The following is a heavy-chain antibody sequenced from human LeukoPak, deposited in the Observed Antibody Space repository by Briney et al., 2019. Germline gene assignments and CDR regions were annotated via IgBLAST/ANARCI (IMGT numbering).Heavy chain of an antibody. Sequence: ASVKVSCKASGYTFTSYGISWVRQAPGQGLEWMGWISAYNGNTNYAQKFQGRVTITADKSTSTAYMELSSLRSEDTAVYYCARDQGAGMNYYYYMDVWGKGTTVTVSS. V-gene: IGHV1-18*01. CDR3: ARDQGAGMNYYYYMDV. J-gene: IGHJ6*03. CDR1: GYTFTSYG. D-gene: IGHD1-1*01. CDR2: ISAYNGNT.